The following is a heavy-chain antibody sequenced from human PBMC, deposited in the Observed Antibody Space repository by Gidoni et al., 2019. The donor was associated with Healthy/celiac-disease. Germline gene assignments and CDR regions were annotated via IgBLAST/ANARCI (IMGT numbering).Heavy chain of an antibody. Sequence: QVQLQESGPGLVKPSATLSLTCPVPGGSISSYYWSWIRQPPGKGLEWIGYIYYRGSTNYHPALKSRVTISVDTSKNQFSLKLSSVTAADTAVYYCARDLGTYYYDSSGYNWFDPWGQGTLVTVSS. CDR1: GGSISSYY. D-gene: IGHD3-22*01. CDR3: ARDLGTYYYDSSGYNWFDP. CDR2: IYYRGST. J-gene: IGHJ5*02. V-gene: IGHV4-59*01.